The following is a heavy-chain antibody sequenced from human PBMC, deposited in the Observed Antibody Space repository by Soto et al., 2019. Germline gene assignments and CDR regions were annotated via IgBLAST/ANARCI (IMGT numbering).Heavy chain of an antibody. V-gene: IGHV3-21*04. D-gene: IGHD6-19*01. CDR2: ISSRSTFI. J-gene: IGHJ4*02. CDR1: GVPVTNEY. CDR3: ASEGDASGGFAY. Sequence: GSMELSCAVLGVPVTNEYMNWVRKAPGKGLEWVSSISSRSTFINYADSVKGRFTISRDNDKGLVYLQMNSLRSDDTAMYYCASEGDASGGFAYRGQGALVTVSS.